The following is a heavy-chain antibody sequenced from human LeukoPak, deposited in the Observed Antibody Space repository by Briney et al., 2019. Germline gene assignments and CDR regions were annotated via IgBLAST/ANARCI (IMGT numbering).Heavy chain of an antibody. CDR3: ARVGLTDSSGSFDY. J-gene: IGHJ4*02. D-gene: IGHD3-22*01. Sequence: ASVKVSCKASGYTFTSYGISWVRQAPRQGLEWMGWISAYNGNTNYAQKLQGRVTMTTDTSTSTAYMELRSLRSDDTAVYYCARVGLTDSSGSFDYWGQGTLVTVSS. CDR2: ISAYNGNT. CDR1: GYTFTSYG. V-gene: IGHV1-18*01.